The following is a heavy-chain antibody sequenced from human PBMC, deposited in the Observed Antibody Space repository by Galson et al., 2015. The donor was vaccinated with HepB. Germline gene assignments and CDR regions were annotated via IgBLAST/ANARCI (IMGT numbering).Heavy chain of an antibody. CDR2: IKSKTDGGTT. CDR1: GFTFSNAW. Sequence: SLRLSCAASGFTFSNAWMNWVRQAPGKGLEWVGRIKSKTDGGTTDYAAPVKGRFTISRDDSKNTLYLQMNSLRTEDTAVYYCTTGLDEWYFDYWGQGTLVTVSS. J-gene: IGHJ4*02. D-gene: IGHD2-8*01. V-gene: IGHV3-15*07. CDR3: TTGLDEWYFDY.